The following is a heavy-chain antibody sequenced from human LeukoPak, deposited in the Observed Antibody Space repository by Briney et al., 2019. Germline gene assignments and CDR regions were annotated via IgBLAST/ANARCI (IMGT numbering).Heavy chain of an antibody. CDR2: ITAGSSYI. Sequence: PGGSLRLSCDVSGFDFTSYVMTWVRQAPGKGLEWVSSITAGSSYIDYTPSVEGRFTISRDNSKNSLFLHMNSLRAEDTALYYCASVGVSATNTPAFDYWGQGTLVTVSS. V-gene: IGHV3-21*01. CDR3: ASVGVSATNTPAFDY. J-gene: IGHJ4*02. CDR1: GFDFTSYV. D-gene: IGHD2-15*01.